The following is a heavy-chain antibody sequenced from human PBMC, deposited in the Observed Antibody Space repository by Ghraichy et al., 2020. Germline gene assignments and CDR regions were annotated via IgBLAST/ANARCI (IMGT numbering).Heavy chain of an antibody. V-gene: IGHV6-1*01. CDR2: TYYRSKWYN. Sequence: SQTLSLTCAISGDSVSSNSAAWNWIRQSPSRGLEWLGRTYYRSKWYNDYAVSVKSRITINPDTSKNQFSLQLNSVTPEDTAVYYCASAPFIRGDYTWYFDLWGRGTLVTVSS. CDR1: GDSVSSNSAA. D-gene: IGHD4-17*01. J-gene: IGHJ2*01. CDR3: ASAPFIRGDYTWYFDL.